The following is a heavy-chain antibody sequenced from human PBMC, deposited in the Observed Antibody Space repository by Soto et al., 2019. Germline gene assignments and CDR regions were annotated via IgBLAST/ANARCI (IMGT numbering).Heavy chain of an antibody. CDR3: ARDHFLGRVH. D-gene: IGHD7-27*01. J-gene: IGHJ4*02. Sequence: EVQLVESGGGLIQPGGSLRLSCEAHRFTVNSNYLRWVRQAPGKGLEWVSVIYSGDTTYYADSVKGRFTISRDNSKNTLYLQMNSLIAEDTAMYYCARDHFLGRVHWGQGTLVTVSS. CDR2: IYSGDTT. V-gene: IGHV3-53*01. CDR1: RFTVNSNY.